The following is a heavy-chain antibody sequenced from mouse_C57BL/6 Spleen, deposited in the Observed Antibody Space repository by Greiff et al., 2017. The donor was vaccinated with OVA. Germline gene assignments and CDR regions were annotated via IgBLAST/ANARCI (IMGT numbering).Heavy chain of an antibody. Sequence: VQLKESGAELVRPGASVKLSCTASGFNIKDDYMHWVKQRPEQGLEWIGWIDPENGDTEYASKFQGKATITANTSSNTASLQLSSLTSEDTAVYYCTTGGGGYWGQGTTLTVSS. CDR1: GFNIKDDY. V-gene: IGHV14-4*01. CDR2: IDPENGDT. CDR3: TTGGGGY. J-gene: IGHJ2*01.